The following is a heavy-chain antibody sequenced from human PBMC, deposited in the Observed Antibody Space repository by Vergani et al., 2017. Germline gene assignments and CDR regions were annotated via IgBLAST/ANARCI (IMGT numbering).Heavy chain of an antibody. CDR2: ISGSGGST. J-gene: IGHJ5*02. V-gene: IGHV3-23*04. Sequence: VQLVQSEAEVKKPGSSVKVFCKASGDTFTTSPISWVRQAPGKGLEWVSGISGSGGSTYYADSVKGRFTISRDNSKNTLYLQMNSLRAEDTAVYYCAKDAPGGSYPAWGQGTLVTVSS. CDR3: AKDAPGGSYPA. CDR1: GDTFTTSP. D-gene: IGHD1-26*01.